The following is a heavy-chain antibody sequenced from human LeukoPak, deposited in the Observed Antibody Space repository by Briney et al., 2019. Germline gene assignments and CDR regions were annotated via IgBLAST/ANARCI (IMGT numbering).Heavy chain of an antibody. CDR3: ARGDNSGYVY. V-gene: IGHV4-34*01. J-gene: IGHJ4*02. Sequence: YPSETLSLTCAVYGESLSKYYWTWIRQSPGKGLEWIGEINHRGSTNLNPSLKSRVTISVDTSKNQFSLKLSSVTAADTAVYYCARGDNSGYVYWGQGTLVTVSS. CDR2: INHRGST. CDR1: GESLSKYY. D-gene: IGHD5-12*01.